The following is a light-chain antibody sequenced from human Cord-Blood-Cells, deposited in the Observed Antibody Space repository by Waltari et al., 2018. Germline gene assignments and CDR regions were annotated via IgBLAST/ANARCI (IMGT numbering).Light chain of an antibody. CDR1: SSDVGGYNY. V-gene: IGLV2-14*01. J-gene: IGLJ2*01. Sequence: QSALTQPASVSGSPGQSITISCTGTSSDVGGYNYVSWYQQHPGKAPKLIIYDVSNLPAVVSTRFSGSNSGNTAARTISVLQAEDEADYYCRSYTSSSTLVVYGGGTKLTGL. CDR2: DVS. CDR3: RSYTSSSTLVV.